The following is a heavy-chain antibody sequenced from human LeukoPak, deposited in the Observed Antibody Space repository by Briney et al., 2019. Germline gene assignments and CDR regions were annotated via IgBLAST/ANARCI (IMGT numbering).Heavy chain of an antibody. CDR2: INHSGST. J-gene: IGHJ4*02. Sequence: PSETLSLTCAVYGGSFSGYYWSWIRQPPGKGLEWIGEINHSGSTNYNPSLKSRVTISVDTSKNQFSLKLSSVTAADTAVYYCARDFTRGGITMIVVGDYWGQGTLVTVSS. CDR3: ARDFTRGGITMIVVGDY. CDR1: GGSFSGYY. D-gene: IGHD3-22*01. V-gene: IGHV4-34*01.